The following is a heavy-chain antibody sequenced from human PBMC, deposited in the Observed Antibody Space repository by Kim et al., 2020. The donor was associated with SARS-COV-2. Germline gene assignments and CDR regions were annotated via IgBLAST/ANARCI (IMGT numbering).Heavy chain of an antibody. J-gene: IGHJ5*02. CDR1: GYTLTELS. D-gene: IGHD5-18*01. Sequence: ASVKVSCKVSGYTLTELSMHWVRQAPGKGLEWMGGFDPEDGETIYAQKFQGRVTMTEDTSTDTVYMELSSLRSEDTAVYYCATGPPIQFGWFDPWGQGTLVTVSS. CDR2: FDPEDGET. CDR3: ATGPPIQFGWFDP. V-gene: IGHV1-24*01.